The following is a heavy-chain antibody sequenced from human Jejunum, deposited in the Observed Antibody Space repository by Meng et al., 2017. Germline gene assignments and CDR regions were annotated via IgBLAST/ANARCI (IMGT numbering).Heavy chain of an antibody. CDR2: IQYSGTT. V-gene: IGHV4-30-4*01. Sequence: QVQLQQSGTGLVKPSQTLSLPCTVSRGSITSNDYYCSWIRQPPGKGLEWIGFIQYSGTTYYSPSLKSRVTISTDTSQKQCSLEVSSVTAADSAVYYCARGNYFSANDYWGQRTLVTVSS. CDR1: RGSITSNDYY. D-gene: IGHD4-11*01. J-gene: IGHJ4*02. CDR3: ARGNYFSANDY.